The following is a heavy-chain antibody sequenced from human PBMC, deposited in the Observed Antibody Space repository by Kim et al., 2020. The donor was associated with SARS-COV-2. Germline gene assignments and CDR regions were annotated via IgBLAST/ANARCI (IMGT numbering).Heavy chain of an antibody. J-gene: IGHJ6*02. D-gene: IGHD6-13*01. CDR1: GYTFTSYA. CDR2: INAGNGNT. Sequence: ASVKVSCKASGYTFTSYAMHWVRQAPGQRLEWMGWINAGNGNTKYSQKFQGRVTITRDTSASTAYMELSSLRSEDTAVYYCARGPSGGSSWYEIYYYYGMDDWGQGTTVTVSS. V-gene: IGHV1-3*01. CDR3: ARGPSGGSSWYEIYYYYGMDD.